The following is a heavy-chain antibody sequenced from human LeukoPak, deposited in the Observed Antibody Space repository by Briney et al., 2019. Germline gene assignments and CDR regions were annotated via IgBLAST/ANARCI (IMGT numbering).Heavy chain of an antibody. J-gene: IGHJ5*02. CDR3: VRDHVSPGLSSWFDR. Sequence: SETLSLTCTVSGGSISSSSYYWGWVRQPPGKGLEWIGSINYSGSNYYNPSHKSLVTISVDTYNNQFSLKLSSVTAADTAVYYCVRDHVSPGLSSWFDRRGQGTLVTVSS. D-gene: IGHD3-16*01. V-gene: IGHV4-39*02. CDR1: GGSISSSSYY. CDR2: INYSGSN.